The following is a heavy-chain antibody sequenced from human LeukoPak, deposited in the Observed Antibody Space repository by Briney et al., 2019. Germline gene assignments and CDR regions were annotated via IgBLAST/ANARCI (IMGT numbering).Heavy chain of an antibody. CDR3: AREGPGHWYFDL. CDR1: GGSISSYY. Sequence: SSETLSLTCTVSGGSISSYYWSWIRQPPGKGLEWIGYIYYSGSTNYNPSLKSRVIISVDMSKNQFSLKLSSMTATDTAVYYCAREGPGHWYFDLWGRGTLATVSS. J-gene: IGHJ2*01. CDR2: IYYSGST. V-gene: IGHV4-59*12.